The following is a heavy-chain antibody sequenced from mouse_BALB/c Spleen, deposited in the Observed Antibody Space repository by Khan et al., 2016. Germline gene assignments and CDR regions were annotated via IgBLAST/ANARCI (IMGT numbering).Heavy chain of an antibody. D-gene: IGHD2-4*01. CDR1: GFSLTSSG. Sequence: QVQLKQSGPGLVAPSQSLSITCTISGFSLTSSGVHWVRQPPGKGLEWLVVIWSDGSTTYNSALKSRLSISKDNSKSQVFLKMNSLQTDDTAMYYCARHEGDYDVIMDYWGQGTSVTVSS. V-gene: IGHV2-6-1*01. CDR3: ARHEGDYDVIMDY. J-gene: IGHJ4*01. CDR2: IWSDGST.